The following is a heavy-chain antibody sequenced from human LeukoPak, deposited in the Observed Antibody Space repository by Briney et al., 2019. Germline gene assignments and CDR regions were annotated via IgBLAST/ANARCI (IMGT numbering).Heavy chain of an antibody. CDR1: GFSSSSYW. Sequence: GGPLRLSCEGSGFSSSSYWMTWVRQLPRKGREWVANIRQVESERYFADSVKGRFTISRDNAKKSVYLHISSLRAEDTAVYYCVTALGPSPGWYYYMDVWGKGTTVTVSS. CDR3: VTALGPSPGWYYYMDV. J-gene: IGHJ6*03. CDR2: IRQVESER. V-gene: IGHV3-7*01. D-gene: IGHD2-15*01.